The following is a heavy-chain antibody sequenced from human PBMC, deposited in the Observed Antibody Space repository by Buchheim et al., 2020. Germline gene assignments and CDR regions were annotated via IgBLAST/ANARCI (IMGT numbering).Heavy chain of an antibody. CDR2: IKSKTDGGTT. D-gene: IGHD2-2*02. CDR1: GFTFSNAW. CDR3: TTDVSLFVFEANTGNCSSTSCYNDYYYYYMDV. J-gene: IGHJ6*03. V-gene: IGHV3-15*01. Sequence: EVQLVESGGGLVKPGGSLRLSCAASGFTFSNAWMSWVRQAPGKGLEWVGRIKSKTDGGTTDYAAPVKGRFTISRDDSKNTLYLQMNSLKTEDTAVYYCTTDVSLFVFEANTGNCSSTSCYNDYYYYYMDVWGKGTT.